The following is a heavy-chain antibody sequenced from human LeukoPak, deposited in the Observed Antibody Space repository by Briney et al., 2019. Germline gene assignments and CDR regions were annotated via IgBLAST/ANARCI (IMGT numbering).Heavy chain of an antibody. J-gene: IGHJ6*03. D-gene: IGHD4-17*01. CDR2: ISGSGCST. CDR1: GFTFSSYA. CDR3: AKGTDYEIYYYYYYMDV. V-gene: IGHV3-23*01. Sequence: GGSLRLSCAASGFTFSSYAMSWVRQAPGKGLEWVSAISGSGCSTDYADSVKGRFTISRDNSKNTLFLQMNSLRAEDTAVYYCAKGTDYEIYYYYYYMDVWGKGTTVTVSS.